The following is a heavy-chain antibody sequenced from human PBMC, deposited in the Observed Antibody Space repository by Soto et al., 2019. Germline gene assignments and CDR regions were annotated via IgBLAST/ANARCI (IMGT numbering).Heavy chain of an antibody. CDR3: TRDECCGGSCYSVGY. V-gene: IGHV3-33*01. D-gene: IGHD2-15*01. Sequence: QVQLVESGGGVVQPGRSLRLSCAASGFTFSSYGMHWVRQAPGKGLEWVAVLWYDGSNKYYADSVKGRFTISRDNSKNTLYLQMNSLIAEDTAVYYCTRDECCGGSCYSVGYWGQGTLVTVSS. CDR1: GFTFSSYG. J-gene: IGHJ4*02. CDR2: LWYDGSNK.